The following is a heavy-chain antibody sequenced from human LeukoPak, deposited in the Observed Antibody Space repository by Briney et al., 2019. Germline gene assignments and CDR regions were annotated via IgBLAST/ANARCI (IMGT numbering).Heavy chain of an antibody. J-gene: IGHJ6*03. CDR3: ARAPAPMYYYGSGFLSTDYYYYYYMDV. CDR1: GGSISSYY. V-gene: IGHV4-59*01. D-gene: IGHD3-10*01. CDR2: IYYSGST. Sequence: PSETLSLTCTVSGGSISSYYWSWIRQPPGKGLEWIGYIYYSGSTNYNPSLKGRVTISVDTSKNQFSLKLSSVTAADTAVYYCARAPAPMYYYGSGFLSTDYYYYYYMDVWGKGTTVTISS.